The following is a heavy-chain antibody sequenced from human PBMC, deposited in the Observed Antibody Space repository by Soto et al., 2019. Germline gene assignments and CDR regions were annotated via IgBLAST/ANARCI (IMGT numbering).Heavy chain of an antibody. J-gene: IGHJ5*02. CDR3: ARSREVATNWFDP. CDR2: IIPIFGTA. Sequence: SVKVSCKASGGTFSSYAISCVRQAPGQGLEWMGGIIPIFGTANYAQKFQGRVTITADESTSTAYMELSSLRSEDTAVYYCARSREVATNWFDPWGQGTLVTVSS. V-gene: IGHV1-69*13. CDR1: GGTFSSYA. D-gene: IGHD2-15*01.